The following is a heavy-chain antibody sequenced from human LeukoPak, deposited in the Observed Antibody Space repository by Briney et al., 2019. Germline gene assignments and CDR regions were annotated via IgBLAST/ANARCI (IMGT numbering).Heavy chain of an antibody. CDR3: ARTRPNRGRNYSYGWYYFDY. D-gene: IGHD5-18*01. J-gene: IGHJ4*02. V-gene: IGHV1-18*01. Sequence: KPGASVKVSCKASGYTFTSYGISWVRQAPGQGLEWMGWISAYNGNTNYAQKLQGRVTMTTDTSTSTAYMELRSLRSDDTAVYYCARTRPNRGRNYSYGWYYFDYWGQGTLVTVSS. CDR1: GYTFTSYG. CDR2: ISAYNGNT.